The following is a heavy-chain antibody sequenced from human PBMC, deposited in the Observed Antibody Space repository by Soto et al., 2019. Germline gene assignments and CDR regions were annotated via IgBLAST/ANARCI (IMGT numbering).Heavy chain of an antibody. J-gene: IGHJ4*02. CDR1: GFTFSSYA. Sequence: GGSLRLSCAASGFTFSSYAMHWVRQAPGKGLEWVAVISYDGSNKYYADSVKGRFTISRDNSKNTLYLQMNSLGAEDTAVYYCARPLLSSIAARPDGALGYWGQGTLVTVSS. CDR3: ARPLLSSIAARPDGALGY. CDR2: ISYDGSNK. D-gene: IGHD6-6*01. V-gene: IGHV3-30-3*01.